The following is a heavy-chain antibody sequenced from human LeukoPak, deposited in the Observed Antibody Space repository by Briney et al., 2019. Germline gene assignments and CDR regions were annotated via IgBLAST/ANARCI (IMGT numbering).Heavy chain of an antibody. CDR3: ARGGNGWYFDL. D-gene: IGHD1-14*01. Sequence: PSETLSLTCAVQGASLRGSYWSWIRQPPGKGLHWIGQIDHSGSTHSIPSLKSRVTISLDTSQSQVSLKVNSVTAADTAVYFCARGGNGWYFDLWGRGTLVTVSS. V-gene: IGHV4-34*01. J-gene: IGHJ2*01. CDR2: IDHSGST. CDR1: GASLRGSY.